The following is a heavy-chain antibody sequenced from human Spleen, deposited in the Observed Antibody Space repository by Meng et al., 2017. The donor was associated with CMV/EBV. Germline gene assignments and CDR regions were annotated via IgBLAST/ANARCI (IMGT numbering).Heavy chain of an antibody. CDR2: ISAYNGNT. D-gene: IGHD6-13*01. CDR1: GYTFTRYG. CDR3: ARDYSSSWYPNNAFDI. V-gene: IGHV1-18*01. Sequence: ASVKVSCKASGYTFTRYGISWVRQAPGQGLEWMGWISAYNGNTNYAQKLQGRVTMTTDTSTRTAYMELRSLRSDDTAVYYCARDYSSSWYPNNAFDIWGQGTMVTVSS. J-gene: IGHJ3*02.